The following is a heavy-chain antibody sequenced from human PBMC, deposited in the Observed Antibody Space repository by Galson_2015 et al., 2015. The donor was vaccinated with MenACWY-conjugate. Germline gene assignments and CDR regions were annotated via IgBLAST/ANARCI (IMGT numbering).Heavy chain of an antibody. CDR3: TRDFHGDLHAYDM. CDR2: IYYSGTT. V-gene: IGHV5-10-1*01. D-gene: IGHD4-17*01. Sequence: QSGAEVKKPGESLKISCKGSGYSFNSYWIGWVRQMPGKGLDWIGSIYYSGTTYYNPSLKSRVTISVDTSKNQFSLSLRSVDTADTAVYYCTRDFHGDLHAYDMWGQGTMVTFSS. J-gene: IGHJ3*02. CDR1: GYSFNSYW.